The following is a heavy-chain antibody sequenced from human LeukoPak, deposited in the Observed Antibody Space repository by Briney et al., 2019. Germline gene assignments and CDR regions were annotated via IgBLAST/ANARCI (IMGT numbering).Heavy chain of an antibody. CDR1: GGSISSDNYY. D-gene: IGHD2-2*01. V-gene: IGHV4-61*02. Sequence: SETLSLTCTVSGGSISSDNYYWSWIRQPAGKGLEWIGRIYTSGSTNYNPSLKSRVTMSVDTSNNQFSLKLSSVTAADTAVYYCARDRRYCSSTSCSHYYMDVWGKGTTVTISS. J-gene: IGHJ6*03. CDR2: IYTSGST. CDR3: ARDRRYCSSTSCSHYYMDV.